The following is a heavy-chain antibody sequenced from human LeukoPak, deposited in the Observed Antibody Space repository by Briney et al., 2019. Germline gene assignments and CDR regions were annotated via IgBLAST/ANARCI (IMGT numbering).Heavy chain of an antibody. V-gene: IGHV1-24*01. CDR2: FDPEDGET. D-gene: IGHD3-16*02. CDR3: ATGSLRLGEFSLGY. Sequence: ASVKVSCKISGYTLTELSMHWVRQAPGKGLEWMGGFDPEDGETVYAQRFQGRVTMTEDTSTDTAYMELSSLRSEDTAVYYCATGSLRLGEFSLGYWGQGTLVTVSS. J-gene: IGHJ4*02. CDR1: GYTLTELS.